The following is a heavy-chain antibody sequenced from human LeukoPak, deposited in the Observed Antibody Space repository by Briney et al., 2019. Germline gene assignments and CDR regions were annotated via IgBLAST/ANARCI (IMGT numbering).Heavy chain of an antibody. CDR1: GGSMSSSSYY. V-gene: IGHV4-39*07. CDR3: ATEPYYDFWSGYFYYYMDV. J-gene: IGHJ6*03. D-gene: IGHD3-3*01. CDR2: IYYSGST. Sequence: SETLSLTCTVSGGSMSSSSYYWGWIRQPPGKGLEWIGSIYYSGSTYYNPSLKSRVTISVDTSKNQFSLKLSSVTAADTAVYYCATEPYYDFWSGYFYYYMDVWGKGTTVTVSS.